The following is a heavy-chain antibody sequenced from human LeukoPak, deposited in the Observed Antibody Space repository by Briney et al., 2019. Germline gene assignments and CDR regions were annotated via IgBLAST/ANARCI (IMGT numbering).Heavy chain of an antibody. J-gene: IGHJ3*02. CDR1: GGSFSGYY. Sequence: PSETLSLTCAVYGGSFSGYYWSWIRQPPGKGLEWIGEINHSGSTNYNPSLKSRVTISVDTSKNQFSLKLSSVTAADTAVYYCAREKRIAVAHDAFDIWGQGTMVTVSS. CDR3: AREKRIAVAHDAFDI. CDR2: INHSGST. V-gene: IGHV4-34*01. D-gene: IGHD6-19*01.